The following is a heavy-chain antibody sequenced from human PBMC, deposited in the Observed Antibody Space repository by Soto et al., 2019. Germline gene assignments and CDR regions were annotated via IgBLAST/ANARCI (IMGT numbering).Heavy chain of an antibody. J-gene: IGHJ6*02. CDR1: GVSFSGYY. CDR3: ARGNLGAAAGRRERYYYGMDV. Sequence: ETLSLTCAVYGVSFSGYYWSWIRQPPGKGLEWIGEINHSGSTNYNPSLKSRVTISVDTSKNQFSLKLSSVTAADTAVYYCARGNLGAAAGRRERYYYGMDVWGQGTTVTVS. D-gene: IGHD6-13*01. V-gene: IGHV4-34*01. CDR2: INHSGST.